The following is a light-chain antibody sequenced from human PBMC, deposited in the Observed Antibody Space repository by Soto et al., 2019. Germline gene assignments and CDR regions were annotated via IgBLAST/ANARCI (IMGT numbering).Light chain of an antibody. Sequence: DLQMTQSPSSLSASVGDRVTITCRASQDIGAWLAWFQQKPGKAPKLLIYDASNLQSGVPPRFSGSGSGTDFTLTISTLQPEDFAPYYCQQAYGLPFTFGPGTKVDIK. J-gene: IGKJ3*01. CDR2: DAS. V-gene: IGKV1-12*02. CDR1: QDIGAW. CDR3: QQAYGLPFT.